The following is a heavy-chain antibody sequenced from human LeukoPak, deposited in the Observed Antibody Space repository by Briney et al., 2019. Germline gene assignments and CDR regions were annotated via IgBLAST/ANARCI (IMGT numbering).Heavy chain of an antibody. J-gene: IGHJ5*02. Sequence: GGSLRLSCAASGFTFSSYWMSWVRQAPGKGLEWVANIKQDESEKYYVDSVKGRFTISRDNAKSSLYLQMNSLRVEDTAVYYCARDLGQYYDTSDNWFDPWGQGTLVTVSS. V-gene: IGHV3-7*01. CDR1: GFTFSSYW. D-gene: IGHD3-22*01. CDR2: IKQDESEK. CDR3: ARDLGQYYDTSDNWFDP.